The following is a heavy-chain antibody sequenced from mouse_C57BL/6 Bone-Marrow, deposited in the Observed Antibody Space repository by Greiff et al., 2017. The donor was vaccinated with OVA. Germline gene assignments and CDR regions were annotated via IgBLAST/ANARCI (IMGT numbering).Heavy chain of an antibody. D-gene: IGHD2-4*01. CDR3: ARGRDYDYDAWFAY. Sequence: QVQLQQSGAELVKPGASVKISCKASGYAFSSYWMNWVKQRPGKGLEWIGQIYPGDGDTNYNGKFKGKATLTADKSSSTAYMQLSSLTSEDSAVYFCARGRDYDYDAWFAYWGQGTLVTVSA. V-gene: IGHV1-80*01. CDR1: GYAFSSYW. CDR2: IYPGDGDT. J-gene: IGHJ3*01.